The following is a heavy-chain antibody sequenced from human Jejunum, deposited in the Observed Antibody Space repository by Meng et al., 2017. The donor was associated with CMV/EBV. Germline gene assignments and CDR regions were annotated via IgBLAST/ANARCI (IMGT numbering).Heavy chain of an antibody. J-gene: IGHJ4*02. CDR3: AKIGGRYFGPFHY. D-gene: IGHD3-9*01. CDR1: GFTFSDYA. V-gene: IGHV3-30*18. CDR2: ISFHGSDK. Sequence: AASGFTFSDYAMHWVRQAPGKGLEWVAKISFHGSDKYFADSVKGRFTISRDNSKNTLYLQLNSLRAEDTAVYYCAKIGGRYFGPFHYWGQGTLVTVSS.